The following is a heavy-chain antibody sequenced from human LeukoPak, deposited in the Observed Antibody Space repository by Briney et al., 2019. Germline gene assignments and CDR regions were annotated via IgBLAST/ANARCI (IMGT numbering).Heavy chain of an antibody. Sequence: PGGSLRLSCAASGFTFSSYAMHWVRQAPGKGLEYVSAISSNGGSTYYANSVKGRFTISRDNSKNTLYLQMGSLRAEDMAVYYCARLGATLPIFDYWGQGTLVTVSS. J-gene: IGHJ4*02. CDR3: ARLGATLPIFDY. D-gene: IGHD1-26*01. CDR1: GFTFSSYA. CDR2: ISSNGGST. V-gene: IGHV3-64*01.